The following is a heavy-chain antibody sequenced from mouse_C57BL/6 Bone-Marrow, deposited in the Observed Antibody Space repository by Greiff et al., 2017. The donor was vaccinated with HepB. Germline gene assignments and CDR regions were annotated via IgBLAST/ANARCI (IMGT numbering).Heavy chain of an antibody. CDR1: GYTFTDYE. Sequence: VQRVESGAELVRPGASVTLSCKASGYTFTDYEMHWVKQTPVHGLEWIGAIDPETGGTAYNQKFKGKAILTADKSSSTAYMELRSLTSEDSAVYYCTRSGTWAWFAYWGQGTLVTVSA. D-gene: IGHD4-1*01. CDR2: IDPETGGT. J-gene: IGHJ3*01. V-gene: IGHV1-15*01. CDR3: TRSGTWAWFAY.